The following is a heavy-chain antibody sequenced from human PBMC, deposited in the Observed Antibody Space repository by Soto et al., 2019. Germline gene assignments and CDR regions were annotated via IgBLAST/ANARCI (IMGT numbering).Heavy chain of an antibody. V-gene: IGHV3-11*03. D-gene: IGHD6-19*01. CDR1: GGSISSGGYY. CDR2: ISSSSSYT. CDR3: VKGLNIDYNSAWFYFDY. J-gene: IGHJ4*02. Sequence: LSLTCTVSGGSISSGGYYWSWIRQAPGKGLEWVSYISSSSSYTNYADSVKGRFTISRDNAKNSLYLQMNSLRVEDTALYYCVKGLNIDYNSAWFYFDYWGQGTVVTVSS.